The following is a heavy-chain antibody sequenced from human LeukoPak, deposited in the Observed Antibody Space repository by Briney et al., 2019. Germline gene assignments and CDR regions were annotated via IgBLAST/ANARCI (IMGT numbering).Heavy chain of an antibody. D-gene: IGHD6-13*01. CDR1: GDSFSGYY. Sequence: SDTLSLTCTVSGDSFSGYYWTWTRQPAGKGLEGVGRIFITESTDYNPSLRSRLTGTRAMSKTQFSLNLTSVTAAASALYYRARARQTGYTGIWYDYWGQGALVTASS. V-gene: IGHV4-4*07. J-gene: IGHJ4*02. CDR3: ARARQTGYTGIWYDY. CDR2: IFITEST.